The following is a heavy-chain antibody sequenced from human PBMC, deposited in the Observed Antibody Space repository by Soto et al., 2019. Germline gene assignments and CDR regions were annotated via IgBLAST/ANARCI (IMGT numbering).Heavy chain of an antibody. CDR2: IKMDGSEK. J-gene: IGHJ6*02. CDR1: GFTFSYYW. D-gene: IGHD6-6*01. V-gene: IGHV3-7*01. Sequence: GGSLRLSCAASGFTFSYYWMSWVRQAPGKGLEWLATIKMDGSEKKYVDSVRGRFTTSRDNAKNSLYLQMDSLRAADTAVYYCARGVVPDVWGQGTAVTVSS. CDR3: ARGVVPDV.